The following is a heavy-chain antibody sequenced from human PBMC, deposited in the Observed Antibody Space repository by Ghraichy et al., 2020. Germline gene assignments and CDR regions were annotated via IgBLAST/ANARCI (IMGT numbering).Heavy chain of an antibody. Sequence: GESLNISCAASGFTFSLYSVNWVRQAPGKGLEWVSYITGSSNAIYYADSVQGRFTISRDNAKNSLYLQMNSLRDEDTAVYYCAAGYSGGLYGIDYWGQGTLVTVSS. D-gene: IGHD6-19*01. CDR3: AAGYSGGLYGIDY. J-gene: IGHJ4*02. CDR2: ITGSSNAI. V-gene: IGHV3-48*02. CDR1: GFTFSLYS.